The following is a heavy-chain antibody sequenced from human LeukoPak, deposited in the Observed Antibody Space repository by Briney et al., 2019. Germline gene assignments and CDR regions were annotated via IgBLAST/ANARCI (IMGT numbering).Heavy chain of an antibody. CDR2: ISGSGGSGGT. J-gene: IGHJ3*02. D-gene: IGHD2-15*01. CDR1: GFTFSSYG. CDR3: AKGTTGHCSGATCYPFDM. Sequence: PGGSLRLSCVASGFTFSSYGMNWVRQAPGKVLEWVSSISGSGGSGGTYHADSVKGRFTISRDDSKNTLFLHMNSLRVEDTAVYYCAKGTTGHCSGATCYPFDMWGQGTVVTVSS. V-gene: IGHV3-23*01.